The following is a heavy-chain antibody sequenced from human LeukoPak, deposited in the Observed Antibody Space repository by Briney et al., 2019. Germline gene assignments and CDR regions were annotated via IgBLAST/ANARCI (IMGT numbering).Heavy chain of an antibody. CDR3: ARAGIAVAGISEYYYGMDV. D-gene: IGHD6-19*01. CDR1: GGTFSSYA. Sequence: SVKVSCKASGGTFSSYAISWVRQAPGQGLEWMGGIIPIFGTANYARKFQGRVTITADESTSTAYMELSSLRSEDTAVYYCARAGIAVAGISEYYYGMDVWGQGTTVTVSS. CDR2: IIPIFGTA. V-gene: IGHV1-69*13. J-gene: IGHJ6*02.